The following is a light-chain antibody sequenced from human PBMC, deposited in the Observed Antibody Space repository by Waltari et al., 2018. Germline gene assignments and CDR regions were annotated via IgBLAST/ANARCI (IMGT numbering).Light chain of an antibody. V-gene: IGLV2-14*01. Sequence: QSALAQPASVSGSPGQSIAISCTGTSSDIGNYNYVSWYQQHPGKAPKLILYEVSDRPSGVSLRCSGSKSGNKATLTISGLQADDEADYYCSSYTNRATLRVFGTGTKVTVL. CDR1: SSDIGNYNY. CDR3: SSYTNRATLRV. J-gene: IGLJ1*01. CDR2: EVS.